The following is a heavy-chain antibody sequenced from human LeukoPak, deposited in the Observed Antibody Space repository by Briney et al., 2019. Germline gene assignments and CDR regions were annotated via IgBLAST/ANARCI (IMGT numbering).Heavy chain of an antibody. D-gene: IGHD3-22*01. V-gene: IGHV1-2*02. Sequence: ASVKVSCKASGYTLTGYYMHWVRQAPGQGLEWMGWINPNSGVTKYAQKFQGRVTKTRDTSISTAYMELSRLTSDDTAVYYCAKWIETSGYYFDYWGQGTLVTVSS. CDR3: AKWIETSGYYFDY. CDR1: GYTLTGYY. CDR2: INPNSGVT. J-gene: IGHJ4*02.